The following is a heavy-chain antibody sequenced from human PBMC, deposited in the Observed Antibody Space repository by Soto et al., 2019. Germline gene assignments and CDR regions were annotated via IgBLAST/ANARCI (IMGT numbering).Heavy chain of an antibody. Sequence: KPSETLSLTCTVSGGSISSSSYYWGWIRQPPGKGLEWIGSIYYSGSTYYNPSLKSRVTISVDTSKNQFSLKLSSVTAADTAVYYCARRYITAEGRGRYYCYGMDVWGQGTTVTVSS. D-gene: IGHD1-20*01. CDR1: GGSISSSSYY. V-gene: IGHV4-39*01. J-gene: IGHJ6*02. CDR3: ARRYITAEGRGRYYCYGMDV. CDR2: IYYSGST.